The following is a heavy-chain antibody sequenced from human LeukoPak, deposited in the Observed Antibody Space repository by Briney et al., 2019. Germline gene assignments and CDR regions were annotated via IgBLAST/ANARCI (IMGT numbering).Heavy chain of an antibody. CDR1: GFTFSDYY. Sequence: GGSLRLSCVASGFTFSDYYMTWIRQAPGKGLEWVSYISSSGSTIYYADSVKGRFTISRDNAKNSLYLQVNSLRAEDTAVYYCASGRKMTTVPSGWFDPWGQGTLVTVSS. J-gene: IGHJ5*02. CDR2: ISSSGSTI. V-gene: IGHV3-11*01. CDR3: ASGRKMTTVPSGWFDP. D-gene: IGHD4-17*01.